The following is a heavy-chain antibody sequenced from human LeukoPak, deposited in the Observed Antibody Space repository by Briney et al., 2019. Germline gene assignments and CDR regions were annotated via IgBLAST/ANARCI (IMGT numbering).Heavy chain of an antibody. Sequence: ASVKVSCKASGYTFTGYYMHWVRQAPGQGLEWMGWINPNRGGTNYAQKFQGRVTMTRDTSISTAYMELSRLRSDDTAVYYCARIQYQVWFGENDAFDIWGQGTMVTVSS. CDR3: ARIQYQVWFGENDAFDI. V-gene: IGHV1-2*02. J-gene: IGHJ3*02. CDR2: INPNRGGT. D-gene: IGHD3-10*01. CDR1: GYTFTGYY.